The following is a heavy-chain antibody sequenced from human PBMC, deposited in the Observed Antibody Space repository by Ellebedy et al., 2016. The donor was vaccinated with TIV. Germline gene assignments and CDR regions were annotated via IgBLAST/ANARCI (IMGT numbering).Heavy chain of an antibody. Sequence: SETLSLTCTVSGGSISSSSYYWGWIRQPPGKGLEWIGSIYYSGTTTYNPSLNSRVTMSVDTSKNQFSLRLSSVTAADTAVYFCAKYYCPNGVCYHFDYWGRGTLVTVSS. J-gene: IGHJ4*02. V-gene: IGHV4-39*07. CDR3: AKYYCPNGVCYHFDY. CDR2: IYYSGTT. D-gene: IGHD2-8*01. CDR1: GGSISSSSYY.